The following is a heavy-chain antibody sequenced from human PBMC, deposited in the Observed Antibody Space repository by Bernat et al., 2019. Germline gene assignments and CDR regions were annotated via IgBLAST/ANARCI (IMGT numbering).Heavy chain of an antibody. Sequence: QVQLRESGPGLVKPSETLSLTCTVFGGSISTYYWSWIRQPPGKGLEWIGYIFYSGNTDYNPSLRSRVTISVDTSKSQFSLKLSSVTAADTAVYYCARHNNDYDTAFDFWGQGTMVTVSS. CDR1: GGSISTYY. D-gene: IGHD5-12*01. J-gene: IGHJ3*01. CDR3: ARHNNDYDTAFDF. CDR2: IFYSGNT. V-gene: IGHV4-59*08.